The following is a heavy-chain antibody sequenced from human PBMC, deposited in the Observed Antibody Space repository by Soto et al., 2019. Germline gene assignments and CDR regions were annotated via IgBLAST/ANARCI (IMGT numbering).Heavy chain of an antibody. CDR3: AREKTPMSPHYFYYGMDV. V-gene: IGHV4-61*01. CDR1: GGSVNIGTYY. CDR2: VYSGGGT. D-gene: IGHD3-9*01. J-gene: IGHJ6*02. Sequence: SETLSLTCPVPGGSVNIGTYYWSWIRQPTGKGLEWIGYVYSGGGTNYSPSFMGRVTISVDTTDNQFSLKLNSVTAADTAVYYCAREKTPMSPHYFYYGMDVWGQGTTVTVSS.